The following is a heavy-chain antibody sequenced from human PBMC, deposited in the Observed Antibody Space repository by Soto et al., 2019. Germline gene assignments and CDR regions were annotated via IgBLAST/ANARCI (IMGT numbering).Heavy chain of an antibody. CDR1: GGTFSSYA. CDR3: ARATIFGVVRPPVLDY. D-gene: IGHD3-3*01. V-gene: IGHV1-69*12. CDR2: IIPIFGTA. J-gene: IGHJ4*02. Sequence: QVQLVQSGAEVKKPGSSVKVSCKASGGTFSSYAISWVRQAPGQGLEWMGGIIPIFGTANYAQKFQGRVTITADESTSPAYRELGRLRSEDTAVYYCARATIFGVVRPPVLDYWGQGTLVTVSS.